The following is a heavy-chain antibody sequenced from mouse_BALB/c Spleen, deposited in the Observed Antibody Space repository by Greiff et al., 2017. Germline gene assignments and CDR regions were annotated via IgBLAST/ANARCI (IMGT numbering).Heavy chain of an antibody. D-gene: IGHD3-3*01. Sequence: EVKLVESGGGLVKPGGSLKLSCAASGFAFSSYDMSWVRQTPEKRLEWVAYISSGGGSTYYPDTVKGRFTISRDNAKNTLYLQMSSLKSEDTAMYYCTRAGRDWDYWGQGTSVTVSS. J-gene: IGHJ4*01. CDR3: TRAGRDWDY. CDR2: ISSGGGST. CDR1: GFAFSSYD. V-gene: IGHV5-12-1*01.